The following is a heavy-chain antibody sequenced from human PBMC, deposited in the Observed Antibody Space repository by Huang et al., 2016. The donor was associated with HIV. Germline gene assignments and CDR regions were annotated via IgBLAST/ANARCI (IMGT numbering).Heavy chain of an antibody. Sequence: QVHLQQWGAGLLKSAETLSLTCAVYGGSLSGYYWSWLRQPPGKGLEGMGEVNHLGSSNYNPSLKSRVSISMDESKKQFSLKLKFISDADTAVYFCARDATKNPRGWFDPWGQGSLVTVSS. V-gene: IGHV4-34*02. D-gene: IGHD3-10*01. CDR1: GGSLSGYY. CDR2: VNHLGSS. CDR3: ARDATKNPRGWFDP. J-gene: IGHJ5*02.